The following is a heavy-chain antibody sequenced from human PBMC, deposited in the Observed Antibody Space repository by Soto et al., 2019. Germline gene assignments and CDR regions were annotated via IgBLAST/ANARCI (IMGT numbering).Heavy chain of an antibody. CDR3: ARARALRWFGELQHNWFDP. CDR2: INHSGST. D-gene: IGHD3-10*01. V-gene: IGHV4-34*01. CDR1: GGSFSGYY. Sequence: SETLSLTCAVYGGSFSGYYWSWIRQPPGKGLEWIGEINHSGSTNYNPSLKSRVTISVDTSKNQFSLKLSSVTAADTAVYYCARARALRWFGELQHNWFDPWGQGTLVTVSS. J-gene: IGHJ5*02.